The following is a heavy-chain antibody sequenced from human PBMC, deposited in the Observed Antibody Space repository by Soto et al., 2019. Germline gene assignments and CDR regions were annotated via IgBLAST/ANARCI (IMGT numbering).Heavy chain of an antibody. CDR1: GFTFSSYG. J-gene: IGHJ3*02. CDR2: ISYDGSNK. CDR3: AKGTRDQRGEVERITIFGVVIPDAFDI. D-gene: IGHD3-3*01. Sequence: GGSLRLSCAASGFTFSSYGMHWVRQAPGKGLEWVAVISYDGSNKYYADSVKGRFTISRDNSKNTLYLQMNSLRAKDTDVYYCAKGTRDQRGEVERITIFGVVIPDAFDIWGQGTMVTVSS. V-gene: IGHV3-30*18.